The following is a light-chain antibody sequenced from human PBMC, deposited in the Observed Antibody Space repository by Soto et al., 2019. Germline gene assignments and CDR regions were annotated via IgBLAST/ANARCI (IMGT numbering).Light chain of an antibody. CDR2: EVS. V-gene: IGLV2-14*01. Sequence: QSALTQPASVSGSPGQSITISCTGTSSDVGGYNHVSWYQQHPGKAPKLIIYEVSNRPSGVSNRFSGSKSGNTASLTISGLQAEDEADYYCTSYTTSITWVFGGGTTLTVL. CDR3: TSYTTSITWV. J-gene: IGLJ3*02. CDR1: SSDVGGYNH.